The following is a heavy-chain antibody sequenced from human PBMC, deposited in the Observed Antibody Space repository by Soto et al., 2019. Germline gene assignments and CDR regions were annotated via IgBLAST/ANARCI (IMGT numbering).Heavy chain of an antibody. D-gene: IGHD1-1*01. CDR3: AREGGTGTRDGMDV. CDR1: GFTFSSYS. CDR2: ISSSSSYI. Sequence: EVQLVESGGGLVKPGGSLRLSGAASGFTFSSYSMNWVRQAPGKGLEWVSSISSSSSYIYYADSVKGRFTISRDNANNSLYLQMNSLRAEDTAVYYCAREGGTGTRDGMDVWGQGTTVTVSS. V-gene: IGHV3-21*01. J-gene: IGHJ6*02.